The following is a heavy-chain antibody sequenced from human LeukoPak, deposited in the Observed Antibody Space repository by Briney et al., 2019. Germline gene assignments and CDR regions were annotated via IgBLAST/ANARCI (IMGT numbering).Heavy chain of an antibody. V-gene: IGHV4-39*07. CDR2: MYYRGNT. CDR3: ARLDSSSSVNH. CDR1: GGSISTITYY. D-gene: IGHD6-6*01. Sequence: RSSETLSLTCTVSGGSISTITYYWGWIRQPPGKGLEWVGHMYYRGNTFYNPSLKSRVTISVDTSKNQFSLKLSSVTAADTAVYYCARLDSSSSVNHWGQGTLVTVSS. J-gene: IGHJ5*02.